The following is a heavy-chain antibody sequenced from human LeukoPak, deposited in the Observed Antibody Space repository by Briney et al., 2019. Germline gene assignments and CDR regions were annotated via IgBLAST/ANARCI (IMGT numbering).Heavy chain of an antibody. CDR3: AKDFLGYDPAGDAFDI. CDR1: GFTFSSYG. V-gene: IGHV3-30*18. D-gene: IGHD1-14*01. J-gene: IGHJ3*02. CDR2: ISYDGSNK. Sequence: PGRSLRLSCAASGFTFSSYGMHWVRQAPGKGLEWVAVISYDGSNKYYADSVKGRFTISRDNSKNTLYLQMNSLRAEDTAVYYCAKDFLGYDPAGDAFDIWGQGTMVTVSS.